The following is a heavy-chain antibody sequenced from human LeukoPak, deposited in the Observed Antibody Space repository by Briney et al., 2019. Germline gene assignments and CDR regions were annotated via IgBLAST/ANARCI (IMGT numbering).Heavy chain of an antibody. J-gene: IGHJ4*02. D-gene: IGHD1-26*01. CDR3: AKDRGIVEAAFDY. Sequence: GGSLRLSCAASGFTFSSYAMSWVRQAPGKGLEWVSVISGSGGSTSYADSVKGRFTISRDNSKNTLYLQMNSLRAEDTAVYYCAKDRGIVEAAFDYWGQGTLVTVSS. V-gene: IGHV3-23*01. CDR2: ISGSGGST. CDR1: GFTFSSYA.